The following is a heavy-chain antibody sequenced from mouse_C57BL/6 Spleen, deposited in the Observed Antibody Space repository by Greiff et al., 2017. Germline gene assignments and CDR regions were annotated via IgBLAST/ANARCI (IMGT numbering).Heavy chain of an antibody. D-gene: IGHD1-1*01. CDR1: GYTFTDYN. Sequence: EVQLQQSGPELVKPGASVKMSCKASGYTFTDYNMHWVKQSHGKSLEWIGYINPNNGGTSYNQKFKGKATLTVNKSSSTAYMELRSLTSEDSAVYYCARSWSYGSSYYWYFDVWGTGTTVTVSS. V-gene: IGHV1-22*01. J-gene: IGHJ1*03. CDR3: ARSWSYGSSYYWYFDV. CDR2: INPNNGGT.